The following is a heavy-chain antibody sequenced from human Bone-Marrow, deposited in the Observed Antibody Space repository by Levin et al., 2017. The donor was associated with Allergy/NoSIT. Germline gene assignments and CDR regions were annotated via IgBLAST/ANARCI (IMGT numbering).Heavy chain of an antibody. J-gene: IGHJ5*02. CDR3: AKSPTLTGYYEWFDP. CDR2: ITTSGSVI. D-gene: IGHD3-9*01. CDR1: GFIFSSYE. Sequence: GESLKISCAASGFIFSSYEMNWVRQSPGKGLEWVAYITTSGSVIYYADSVKGRFTISRDNAKNSLFLQMDSLSAEDTAIYYCAKSPTLTGYYEWFDPWGQGTLVTVSS. V-gene: IGHV3-48*03.